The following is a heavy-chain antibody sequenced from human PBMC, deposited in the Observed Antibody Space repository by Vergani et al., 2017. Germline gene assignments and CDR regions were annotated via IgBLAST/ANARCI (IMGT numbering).Heavy chain of an antibody. CDR1: GYSITNYW. D-gene: IGHD3-10*01. Sequence: EVQLVQSGAEVKKPGESLKISCQGSGYSITNYWIAWVRQRPGKGLEWMGIIYPGDSEVKSNPTFRGQVIFSVDTSVNTAYLQWRSLQASDTATYVCASGGHGSENGGALQLWGQGTNITVSS. V-gene: IGHV5-51*03. CDR2: IYPGDSEV. J-gene: IGHJ3*01. CDR3: ASGGHGSENGGALQL.